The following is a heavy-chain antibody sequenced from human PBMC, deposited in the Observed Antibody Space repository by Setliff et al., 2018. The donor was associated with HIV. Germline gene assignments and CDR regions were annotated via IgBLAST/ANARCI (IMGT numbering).Heavy chain of an antibody. V-gene: IGHV4-59*01. Sequence: KPSETLSLTCTVSDSAMDSYYWSWVRQSPGRGLEYIGYIYWTGKTDYNPSLKSRVTISVDTSKNQFSLKLSSVTAADTAVYYCARDRSSGRGYYYYYYMDVWGKGTTVTVSS. J-gene: IGHJ6*03. D-gene: IGHD6-19*01. CDR2: IYWTGKT. CDR1: DSAMDSYY. CDR3: ARDRSSGRGYYYYYYMDV.